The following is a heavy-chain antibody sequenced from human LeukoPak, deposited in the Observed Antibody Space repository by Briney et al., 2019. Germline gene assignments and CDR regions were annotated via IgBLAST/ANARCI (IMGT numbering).Heavy chain of an antibody. CDR1: GGSISSYY. CDR3: ARGVRFLEWLPFFDY. J-gene: IGHJ4*02. V-gene: IGHV4-59*01. Sequence: PSETLSLTCTVSGGSISSYYWSWIRQPPGKGLEWIGHIYYSGSTNYNPSLKSRGTISVDTSKNQFSLKLSSVTAADTAVYYCARGVRFLEWLPFFDYWGQGTLVTVSS. D-gene: IGHD3-3*01. CDR2: IYYSGST.